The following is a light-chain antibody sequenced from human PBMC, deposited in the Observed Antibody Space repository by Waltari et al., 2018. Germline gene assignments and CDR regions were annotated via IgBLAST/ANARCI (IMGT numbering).Light chain of an antibody. CDR2: KGS. V-gene: IGKV2-30*02. Sequence: DVVLTQSPLSLPVTLGQPASISCKSSQTLVHSDGNTYLAWFHQRPGQSPRRLIYKGSNRESGVPDRFSASGSGTDFTLKISRVEAEDVGVYYCMQGTHWPLTFGGGTKVEMK. J-gene: IGKJ4*01. CDR3: MQGTHWPLT. CDR1: QTLVHSDGNTY.